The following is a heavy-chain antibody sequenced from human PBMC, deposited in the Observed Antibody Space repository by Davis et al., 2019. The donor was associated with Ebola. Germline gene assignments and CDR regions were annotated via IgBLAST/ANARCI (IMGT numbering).Heavy chain of an antibody. CDR2: IYYSGNT. CDR3: ARGADDYGDYYSI. J-gene: IGHJ3*02. CDR1: GGSISSGDFY. V-gene: IGHV4-30-4*01. D-gene: IGHD4-17*01. Sequence: PSETLSLTCTVSGGSISSGDFYWSWIRQPPGKGLEWIGYIYYSGNTYYNPSLKSRVTISVDTSKNHFSLKLYSVTAADTAVYYCARGADDYGDYYSIWGQGTMVTVSS.